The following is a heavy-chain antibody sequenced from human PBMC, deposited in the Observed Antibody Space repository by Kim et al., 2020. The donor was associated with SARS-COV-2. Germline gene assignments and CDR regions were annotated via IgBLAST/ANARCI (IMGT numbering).Heavy chain of an antibody. D-gene: IGHD1-26*01. V-gene: IGHV3-74*01. CDR3: AIDQGWDPDV. CDR2: ST. J-gene: IGHJ6*02. Sequence: STSYADSVKGRFTISRDNAKNTLYLQMNSLRAEDTAVYYCAIDQGWDPDVWGQGTTVTVSS.